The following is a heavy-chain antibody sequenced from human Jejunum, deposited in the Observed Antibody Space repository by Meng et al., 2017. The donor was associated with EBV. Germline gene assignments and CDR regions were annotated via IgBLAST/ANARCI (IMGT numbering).Heavy chain of an antibody. CDR3: VGEIVAPYSFYQ. D-gene: IGHD5-12*01. Sequence: VQPVQAGAEVKEPGASVKLSCKTSGYTFIDYHVHWVRQAPGQGLEWMGILNPNNGATSYAQRIRGRVTMTRDTSTSTVYMELSSLRSEDTALYYCVGEIVAPYSFYQWGQGTLVTVSS. CDR1: GYTFIDYH. J-gene: IGHJ4*02. V-gene: IGHV1-46*01. CDR2: LNPNNGAT.